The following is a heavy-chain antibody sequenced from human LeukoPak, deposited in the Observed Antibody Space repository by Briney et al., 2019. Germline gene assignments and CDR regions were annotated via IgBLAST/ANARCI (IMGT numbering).Heavy chain of an antibody. CDR2: ISNDESTI. Sequence: PGGSLRLSCAASGFTFSSYGMHWVRQAPGKGPVWVSLISNDESTIIYADSVKGRFTISRDNAKNTLYLQMNSLRAEDTAVYYCARVAYYGSGSYYNSPDYWGQGTLVTVSS. D-gene: IGHD3-10*01. V-gene: IGHV3-74*01. CDR1: GFTFSSYG. J-gene: IGHJ4*02. CDR3: ARVAYYGSGSYYNSPDY.